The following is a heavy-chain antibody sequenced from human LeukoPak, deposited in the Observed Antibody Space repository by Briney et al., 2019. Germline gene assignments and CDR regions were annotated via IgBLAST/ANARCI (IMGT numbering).Heavy chain of an antibody. CDR2: IKSKTDGGTT. J-gene: IGHJ6*03. CDR1: GFTFSNAW. Sequence: GGSLRLSCAASGFTFSNAWMSWVRQAPGKGLEWVGRIKSKTDGGTTDYAAPVKGRFTISRDNAKNSLYLQMNSLRAEDTAVYYCARVGTPMVTIVAPYYMDVWGKGTTVTVSS. CDR3: ARVGTPMVTIVAPYYMDV. D-gene: IGHD5-18*01. V-gene: IGHV3-15*01.